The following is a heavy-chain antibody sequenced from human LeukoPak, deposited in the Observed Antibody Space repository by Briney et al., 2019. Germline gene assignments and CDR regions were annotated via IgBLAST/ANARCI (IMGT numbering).Heavy chain of an antibody. CDR2: ISSSSSYI. V-gene: IGHV3-21*01. Sequence: GGSLRLSCAGSGFTFADYAINWVRQALGKGLEWVSSISSSSSYIYYANSMKGRFTISRDNAKNSLFLQMNSLRAEDTAVYYCARVRGYYDRGAFDIWGQGTMVTVSS. CDR1: GFTFADYA. D-gene: IGHD3-22*01. CDR3: ARVRGYYDRGAFDI. J-gene: IGHJ3*02.